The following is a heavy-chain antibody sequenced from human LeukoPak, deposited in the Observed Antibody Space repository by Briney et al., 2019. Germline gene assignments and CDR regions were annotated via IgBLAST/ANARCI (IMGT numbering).Heavy chain of an antibody. J-gene: IGHJ4*02. CDR1: GGTFSSYA. CDR2: IIPILGIA. CDR3: ARGWDSSGQIPFFY. D-gene: IGHD3-22*01. Sequence: ASVTVSCKASGGTFSSYAISWVRQAPGQGLEWMGRIIPILGIANYAQKFQGRVTITADKSTSTAYMELSSLRSEDTAVYYCARGWDSSGQIPFFYWGQGTLVTVSS. V-gene: IGHV1-69*04.